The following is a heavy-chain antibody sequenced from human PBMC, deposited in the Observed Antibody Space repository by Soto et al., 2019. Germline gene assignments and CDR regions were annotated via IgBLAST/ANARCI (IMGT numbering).Heavy chain of an antibody. J-gene: IGHJ6*02. Sequence: ASETLSLTCTVSGGSISSYYWSWIRQPPGKGLEWIGYIYYSGSTNYNPSLKSRVTISVDTSKNQFSLKLSSVTAADTAVYYCARVLQDGSGSYSYYYGMDVWGQGTTVTVSS. CDR1: GGSISSYY. CDR3: ARVLQDGSGSYSYYYGMDV. CDR2: IYYSGST. V-gene: IGHV4-59*01. D-gene: IGHD1-26*01.